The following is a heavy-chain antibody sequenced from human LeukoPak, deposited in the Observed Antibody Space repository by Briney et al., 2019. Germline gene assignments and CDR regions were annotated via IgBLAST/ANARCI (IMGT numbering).Heavy chain of an antibody. CDR1: GYTFTSYD. D-gene: IGHD3-22*01. V-gene: IGHV1-8*01. Sequence: ASVKVSCKASGYTFTSYDINWVRQATGQGLEWMGWMNPNSGNTGYAQKLQGRVSMTTDTFTSTAYMELRSLRSDDTAVYYCARAVGASYYYHSRDYFDYWGRGTLVTVSS. CDR3: ARAVGASYYYHSRDYFDY. CDR2: MNPNSGNT. J-gene: IGHJ4*02.